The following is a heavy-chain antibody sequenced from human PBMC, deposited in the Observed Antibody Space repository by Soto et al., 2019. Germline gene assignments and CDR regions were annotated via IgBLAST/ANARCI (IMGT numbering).Heavy chain of an antibody. CDR2: TYYRSKWYN. J-gene: IGHJ5*02. Sequence: SQTLSITCAISGDSVSSNSAAWNWIRQSPSRGLEWLGRTYYRSKWYNDYAVSVKSRITINPDTSKSQFSLQLNSVTPEDTAVYYCARDLGGSSTGYSSSWYLFRPQYNWFDPWGQGTLVTVSS. CDR1: GDSVSSNSAA. V-gene: IGHV6-1*01. CDR3: ARDLGGSSTGYSSSWYLFRPQYNWFDP. D-gene: IGHD6-13*01.